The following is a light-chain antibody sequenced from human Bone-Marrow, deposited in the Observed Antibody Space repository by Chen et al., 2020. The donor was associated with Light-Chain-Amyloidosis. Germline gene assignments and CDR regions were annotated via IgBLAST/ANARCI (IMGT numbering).Light chain of an antibody. J-gene: IGLJ3*02. CDR3: QVWDRGSDRPV. V-gene: IGLV3-21*02. CDR2: DDS. Sequence: SYVLTQPSAASVAPGQTATIACGGNNIGSTSVHWYQQTPGQAPLLVVYDDSDRPSGIPERLSGSNSGNTATLTISRVEAGDEADYYCQVWDRGSDRPVFGGGTKLTVL. CDR1: NIGSTS.